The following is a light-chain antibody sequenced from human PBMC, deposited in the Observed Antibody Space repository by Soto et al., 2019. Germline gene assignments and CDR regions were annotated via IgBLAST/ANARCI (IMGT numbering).Light chain of an antibody. Sequence: ELVLTQSPGTLSLSPGERATLSCRASQSVSRFLAWYQQQPGQAPRLIIYDSSNRAPGIPVRFSGSGSGTDFTRTISSLEPEDFAVYYCQQRDNWCWSFGQGTKVEV. CDR1: QSVSRF. V-gene: IGKV3-11*01. J-gene: IGKJ1*01. CDR3: QQRDNWCWS. CDR2: DSS.